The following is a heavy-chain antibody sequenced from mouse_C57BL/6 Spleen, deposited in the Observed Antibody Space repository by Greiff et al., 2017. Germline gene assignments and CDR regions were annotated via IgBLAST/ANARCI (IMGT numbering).Heavy chain of an antibody. Sequence: QVQLQQPGAELVMPGASVKLSCKASGYTFTSYWMPWVKQRPGQGLEWIGEIDPSDSYTNYNQKFKGKSTLTVDTSSSTAYMPLSSRTSEDSAVYYCARTNYSNYGWYFDVWGTGTTVTVSS. CDR1: GYTFTSYW. J-gene: IGHJ1*03. CDR3: ARTNYSNYGWYFDV. CDR2: IDPSDSYT. D-gene: IGHD2-5*01. V-gene: IGHV1-69*01.